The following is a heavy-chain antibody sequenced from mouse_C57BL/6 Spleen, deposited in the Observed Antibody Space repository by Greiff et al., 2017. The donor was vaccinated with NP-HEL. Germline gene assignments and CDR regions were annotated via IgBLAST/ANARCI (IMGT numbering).Heavy chain of an antibody. CDR2: ISDGGSYT. Sequence: EVMLVESGGGLVKPGGSLKLSCAASGFTFSSYAMSWVRQTPEKRLEWVATISDGGSYTYYPDNVKGRFTISRDNAKNNLYLQMSHLKSEDTAMYYCARGELGDFDYWGQGTTLTVSS. J-gene: IGHJ2*01. D-gene: IGHD4-1*01. V-gene: IGHV5-4*03. CDR3: ARGELGDFDY. CDR1: GFTFSSYA.